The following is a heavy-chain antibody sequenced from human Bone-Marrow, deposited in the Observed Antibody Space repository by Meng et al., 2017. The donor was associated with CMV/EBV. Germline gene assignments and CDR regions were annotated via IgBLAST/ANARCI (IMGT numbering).Heavy chain of an antibody. CDR3: ARDGGEYQLLYGYYYGMDV. V-gene: IGHV3-7*01. D-gene: IGHD2-2*02. J-gene: IGHJ6*02. Sequence: GGSLRLSCAASGFTFSSYAMSWVRQAPGKGLEWVANIKQDGSEKYYVDSVKGRFTISRDNAKNSLYLQMNSLRAEDTAVYYCARDGGEYQLLYGYYYGMDVWGQGTTVTVSS. CDR2: IKQDGSEK. CDR1: GFTFSSYA.